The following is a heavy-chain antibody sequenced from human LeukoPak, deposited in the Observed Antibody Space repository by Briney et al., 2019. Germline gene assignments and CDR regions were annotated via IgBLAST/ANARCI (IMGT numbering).Heavy chain of an antibody. Sequence: SETLSLTCTVSGGSISSGSYYWSWIPQPAGKGLEWIGRIYTSGSTNYNPSLKSRVTISVDTSKNQFSLKLSSVTAADTAVYYCAGDGRRPRYYYGSGSDDAFDIWGQGTMVTVSS. CDR3: AGDGRRPRYYYGSGSDDAFDI. J-gene: IGHJ3*02. CDR1: GGSISSGSYY. CDR2: IYTSGST. V-gene: IGHV4-61*02. D-gene: IGHD3-10*01.